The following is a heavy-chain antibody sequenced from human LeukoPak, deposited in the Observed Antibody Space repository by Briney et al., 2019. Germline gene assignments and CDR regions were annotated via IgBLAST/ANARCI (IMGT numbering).Heavy chain of an antibody. D-gene: IGHD3-10*01. CDR2: IRYDGSNK. CDR1: GFTFSSSG. V-gene: IGHV3-30*02. J-gene: IGHJ4*02. CDR3: AKDQSSAACEYYFDY. Sequence: GGSLRLSCAASGFTFSSSGMHWVRQAPGKGLEWVAFIRYDGSNKYYADSVKGRFTISRDNSKNTLYLQMNSLRAEDTAVYYCAKDQSSAACEYYFDYWGQGTLVTVSS.